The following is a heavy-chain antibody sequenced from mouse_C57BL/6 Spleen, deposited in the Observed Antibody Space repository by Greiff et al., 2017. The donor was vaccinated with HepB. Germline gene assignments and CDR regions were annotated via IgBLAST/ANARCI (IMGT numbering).Heavy chain of an antibody. CDR1: GYTFTSYW. D-gene: IGHD1-1*01. CDR3: AIEEIDYGSSLLAMDY. V-gene: IGHV1-74*01. Sequence: QVQLQQPGAELVKPGASVKVSCKASGYTFTSYWMHWVKQRPGQGLEWIGRIHPSDSDTNYNQKFKGKATLTVDKYSSTAYMQLSSLTSEDSAVYYCAIEEIDYGSSLLAMDYWGQGTSVTVSS. CDR2: IHPSDSDT. J-gene: IGHJ4*01.